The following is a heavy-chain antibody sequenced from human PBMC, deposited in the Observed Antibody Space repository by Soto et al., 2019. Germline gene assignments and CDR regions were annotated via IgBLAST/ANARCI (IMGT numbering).Heavy chain of an antibody. CDR2: ISSSSSTI. J-gene: IGHJ4*02. D-gene: IGHD2-15*01. Sequence: GGSLRLSCAASGFTFSSYSMNWVRQAPGKGLKWVSYISSSSSTIYYADSVKGRFTISRDNAKNSLYLQMNSLRDEDTAVYYCARVGCSGGSCYPPPDPTDYWGQGTLVTVSS. CDR1: GFTFSSYS. V-gene: IGHV3-48*02. CDR3: ARVGCSGGSCYPPPDPTDY.